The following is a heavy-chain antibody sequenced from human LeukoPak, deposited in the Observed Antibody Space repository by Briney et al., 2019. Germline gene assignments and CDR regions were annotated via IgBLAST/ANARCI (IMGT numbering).Heavy chain of an antibody. CDR1: GYTFTSYG. D-gene: IGHD2-2*01. V-gene: IGHV1-18*01. Sequence: ASVRVSCKASGYTFTSYGISWVRQAPGQGLEWMGWISAYNGNTNYAQKLQGRVTMTTDTSTSTAYMELSRLRSDDTAVYYCARDRCSSTSCYAHFDYWGQGTLVTVSS. CDR3: ARDRCSSTSCYAHFDY. J-gene: IGHJ4*02. CDR2: ISAYNGNT.